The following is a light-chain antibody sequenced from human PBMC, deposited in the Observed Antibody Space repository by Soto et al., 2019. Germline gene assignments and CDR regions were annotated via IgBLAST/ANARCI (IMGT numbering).Light chain of an antibody. V-gene: IGLV2-23*01. CDR1: SSDLGNDNV. CDR3: CSFSGSSTYV. J-gene: IGLJ1*01. CDR2: AGN. Sequence: QSALTQPASVSGSPGQSITISCTDTSSDLGNDNVVSWYQQHPGKAPKLIIYAGNRRPSGLSTRFSGSSSGNTASLTIYGLQAEDEADYYCCSFSGSSTYVFGTGTKVTVL.